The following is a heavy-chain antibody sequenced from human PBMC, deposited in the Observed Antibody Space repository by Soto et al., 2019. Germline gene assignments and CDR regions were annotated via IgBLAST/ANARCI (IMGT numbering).Heavy chain of an antibody. Sequence: QVQLQESGPGLVKPSETLSLTCTVSGGSISSYYWSWIRQPPGKGLEWIGYIYYSGSTNYNPSLKSRVTISVDTSKNQFSLKLSSVTAADTAVYYCARSNPYYDFWSGSTSYYYYYMDVWGKGTTVTVSS. CDR2: IYYSGST. CDR1: GGSISSYY. D-gene: IGHD3-3*01. J-gene: IGHJ6*03. CDR3: ARSNPYYDFWSGSTSYYYYYMDV. V-gene: IGHV4-59*08.